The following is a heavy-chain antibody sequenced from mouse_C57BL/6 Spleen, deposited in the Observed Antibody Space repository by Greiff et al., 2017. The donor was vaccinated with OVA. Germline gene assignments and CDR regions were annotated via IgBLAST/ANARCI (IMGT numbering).Heavy chain of an antibody. CDR1: GYTFTSYW. CDR3: ARDVDYYGSSDGDWFAY. CDR2: INPSNGGT. V-gene: IGHV1-53*01. Sequence: QVQLQQPGTELVKPGASVKLSCKASGYTFTSYWMHWVKQRPGQGLEWIGNINPSNGGTNYNEQFKSKATLTVDKSSSTAYLQLSSLTSEDSAVYYCARDVDYYGSSDGDWFAYWGQGTLVTVSA. D-gene: IGHD1-1*01. J-gene: IGHJ3*01.